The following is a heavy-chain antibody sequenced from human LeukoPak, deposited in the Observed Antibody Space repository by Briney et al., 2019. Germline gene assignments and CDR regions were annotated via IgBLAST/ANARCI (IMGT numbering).Heavy chain of an antibody. CDR3: ARSMVRGVIPFDY. J-gene: IGHJ4*02. D-gene: IGHD3-10*01. Sequence: ASVKVSCKVSGYTFISYDINWVRQATGQGLEWMGWMNPNSGNTGYAQKFQGRVTMTRNTSISTAYMELSSLRSEDTAVYYCARSMVRGVIPFDYWGQGILVTVSS. CDR2: MNPNSGNT. V-gene: IGHV1-8*01. CDR1: GYTFISYD.